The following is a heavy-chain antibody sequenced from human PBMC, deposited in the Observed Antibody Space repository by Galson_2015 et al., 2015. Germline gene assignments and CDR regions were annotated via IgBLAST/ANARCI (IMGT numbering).Heavy chain of an antibody. D-gene: IGHD2-2*01. J-gene: IGHJ4*02. V-gene: IGHV4-34*01. Sequence: ETLSLTCAVYGGSFSGYYWSWIRQPPGKGLEWIGEINHSGXTNYNPSLKSRVTISVDTSKNQFSLKLSSVTAADTAVYYCAGRLGYCSSTSCYAEYYFDYWGQGTLVTVSS. CDR1: GGSFSGYY. CDR2: INHSGXT. CDR3: AGRLGYCSSTSCYAEYYFDY.